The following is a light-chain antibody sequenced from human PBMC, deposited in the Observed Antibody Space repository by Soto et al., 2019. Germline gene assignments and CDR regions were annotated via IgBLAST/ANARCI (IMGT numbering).Light chain of an antibody. CDR1: QSITHW. V-gene: IGKV1-5*01. CDR2: DVF. Sequence: DIQMTQYPSSLSASVGDRVTITCRASQSITHWLAWYQQKPGRAPKLLIYDVFNLQSGVPSRFSGSGSGTDFTLTISSLQRDDSATYYCQQYNSFSFTFGQGTKLEIK. CDR3: QQYNSFSFT. J-gene: IGKJ2*01.